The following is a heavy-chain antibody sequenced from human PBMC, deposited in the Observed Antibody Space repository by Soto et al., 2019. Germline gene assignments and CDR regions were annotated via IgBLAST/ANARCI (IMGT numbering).Heavy chain of an antibody. CDR3: AKGLVRGLDNGNLDY. V-gene: IGHV3-23*04. CDR1: GFTLSNFA. Sequence: EVQLEESGGDLVKPGGSLRLSCAASGFTLSNFAMSWVRQAPGKGLEWVSVVSGAGITTKYAAAVKGRFTVSRDNSKTTLSLQIGSLRAEDTGIYYCAKGLVRGLDNGNLDYWGQGILVTVSS. CDR2: VSGAGITT. D-gene: IGHD2-2*01. J-gene: IGHJ4*02.